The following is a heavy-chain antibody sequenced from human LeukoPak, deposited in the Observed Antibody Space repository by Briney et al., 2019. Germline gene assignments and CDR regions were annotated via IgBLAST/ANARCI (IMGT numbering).Heavy chain of an antibody. V-gene: IGHV3-21*01. D-gene: IGHD3-22*01. Sequence: GGSLRLSCAASGFPFSSYSMTWVRQAPGKGLEWVSSISSSSSYIYYADSVKGRFTISRDNAKNSLYLQMNSLRAEDTAVYYCARVSGTYYYDSSGYYYVSWFDPWGQGTLVTVSS. J-gene: IGHJ5*02. CDR2: ISSSSSYI. CDR3: ARVSGTYYYDSSGYYYVSWFDP. CDR1: GFPFSSYS.